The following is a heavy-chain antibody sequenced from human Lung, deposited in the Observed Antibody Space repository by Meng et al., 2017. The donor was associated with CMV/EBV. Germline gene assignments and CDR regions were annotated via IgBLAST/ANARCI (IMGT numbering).Heavy chain of an antibody. Sequence: SXAASGFTVTDNYMIWVRQAPGKGLEWVSVIYSADRAYYADSVRGRFTISRDISKNTVYLQMLNLRAEDAAMYYCARPLAIRPMLGYYYGLDVWGQGXTVTFSS. CDR2: IYSADRA. V-gene: IGHV3-53*01. CDR3: ARPLAIRPMLGYYYGLDV. CDR1: GFTVTDNY. J-gene: IGHJ6*02. D-gene: IGHD6-6*01.